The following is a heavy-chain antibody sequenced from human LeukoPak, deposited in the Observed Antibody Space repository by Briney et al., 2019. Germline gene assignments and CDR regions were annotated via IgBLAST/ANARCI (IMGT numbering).Heavy chain of an antibody. J-gene: IGHJ4*02. CDR3: AREGSGWNEEQN. CDR1: GYTFTSYD. V-gene: IGHV1-8*01. CDR2: MNPNRGNT. Sequence: ASVKVSCKASGYTFTSYDINWVRQATGQGLEWMGWMNPNRGNTGYAQKFQGRVTMTRNTSISTAYMELSSLRSEDTAVYYCAREGSGWNEEQNWGQGTLVTVSS. D-gene: IGHD6-19*01.